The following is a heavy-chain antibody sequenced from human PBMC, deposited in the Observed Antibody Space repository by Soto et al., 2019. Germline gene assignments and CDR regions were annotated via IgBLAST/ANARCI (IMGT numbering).Heavy chain of an antibody. Sequence: EVQLLESGGGLAQPGGSLRLSCAASRFTIDDYAMSWVRQAPGKGLEWVSGIAGKGFTTFYADSVKGRFTISRDTSSNTLFLLMSGLRAEDTAVYFCAKGARNCGFNCFSSSFDRWGQGALVTVSS. V-gene: IGHV3-23*01. CDR2: IAGKGFTT. D-gene: IGHD2-21*02. CDR3: AKGARNCGFNCFSSSFDR. CDR1: RFTIDDYA. J-gene: IGHJ4*02.